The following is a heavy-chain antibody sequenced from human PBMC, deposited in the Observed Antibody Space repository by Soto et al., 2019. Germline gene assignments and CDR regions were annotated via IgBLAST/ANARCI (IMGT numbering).Heavy chain of an antibody. Sequence: QVQLVQSGAEVKKPGSSVKVSCKASGGTFSSYAISWVRQAPGQGLEWMGGIIPIFGTANYAQKFQGRVTITADESTSTAYMELSSLRSEDTAVYYCATTKPPYYYDSSGYFRPGTFDIWGQGTMVPVSS. J-gene: IGHJ3*02. CDR3: ATTKPPYYYDSSGYFRPGTFDI. V-gene: IGHV1-69*01. CDR1: GGTFSSYA. D-gene: IGHD3-22*01. CDR2: IIPIFGTA.